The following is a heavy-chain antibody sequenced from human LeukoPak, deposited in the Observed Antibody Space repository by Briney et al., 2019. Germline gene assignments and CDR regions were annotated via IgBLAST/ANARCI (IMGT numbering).Heavy chain of an antibody. CDR3: ARHENDYVWGSYRPTDY. CDR2: IYYSGST. CDR1: GGSISSSSYY. D-gene: IGHD3-16*02. V-gene: IGHV4-39*01. J-gene: IGHJ4*02. Sequence: SETLSLTCTVSGGSISSSSYYWGWIRQPPGKGLEWIGSIYYSGSTYYNPSLKSRVTISVDTSKNQFSLKLSSVTAADTAVYYCARHENDYVWGSYRPTDYWGQGTLVTVSS.